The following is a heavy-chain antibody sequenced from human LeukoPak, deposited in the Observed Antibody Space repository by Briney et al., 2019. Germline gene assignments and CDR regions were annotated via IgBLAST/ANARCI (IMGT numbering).Heavy chain of an antibody. Sequence: TGGSLRLSCAVSGFIVSSNYMSWVRQAPGKGLEWVSYISSSGSTIYYADSVKGRFTISRDNAKNSLYLQMNSLRAEDTAVYYCASVKPDGDYPYYFDYWGQGTLVTVSS. CDR3: ASVKPDGDYPYYFDY. D-gene: IGHD4-17*01. V-gene: IGHV3-11*04. CDR2: ISSSGSTI. CDR1: GFIVSSNY. J-gene: IGHJ4*02.